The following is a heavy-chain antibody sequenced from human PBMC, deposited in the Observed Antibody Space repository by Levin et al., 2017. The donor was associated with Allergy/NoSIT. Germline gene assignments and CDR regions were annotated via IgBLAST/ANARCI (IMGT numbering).Heavy chain of an antibody. CDR2: IYYSGST. CDR3: ARHWSGWPAVVPCYYHYMDV. J-gene: IGHJ6*03. Sequence: SQTLSLTCTVSGGSINSSSYYWGWIRQPPGKGLEWIASIYYSGSTYYNPSLKSRVTISVDTSKNQFSLKLSSVTAADTAVFYCARHWSGWPAVVPCYYHYMDVWGKGTTVTVSS. D-gene: IGHD3-10*01. V-gene: IGHV4-39*01. CDR1: GGSINSSSYY.